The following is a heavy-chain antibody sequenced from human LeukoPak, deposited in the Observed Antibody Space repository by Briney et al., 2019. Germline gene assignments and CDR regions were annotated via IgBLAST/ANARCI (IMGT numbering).Heavy chain of an antibody. CDR3: ARGRITMVRGVTRVYYFDY. Sequence: SVKVSCKASGGTLNTHIFTWVRQPPGQGLEWMGRIIPILGIANYAQKFQGRVTITADKSTSTAYMELSSLRSEDTAVYYCARGRITMVRGVTRVYYFDYWGQGTLVTVSS. V-gene: IGHV1-69*02. D-gene: IGHD3-10*01. CDR1: GGTLNTHI. CDR2: IIPILGIA. J-gene: IGHJ4*02.